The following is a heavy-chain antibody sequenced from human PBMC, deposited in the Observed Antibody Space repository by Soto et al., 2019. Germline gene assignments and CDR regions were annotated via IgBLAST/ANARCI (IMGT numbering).Heavy chain of an antibody. V-gene: IGHV5-51*01. CDR2: IYPGDSDT. J-gene: IGHJ3*02. CDR1: GYSFTSYW. D-gene: IGHD2-2*01. Sequence: PGESLKISCKGSGYSFTSYWIGWVCQMPGKGLEWMGIIYPGDSDTRYSPSFQGRVTISADKSISTAYLQWSSLRASDTAMYYCARRGSGSSTSWYRGFAFDIWGQGTMVTVSS. CDR3: ARRGSGSSTSWYRGFAFDI.